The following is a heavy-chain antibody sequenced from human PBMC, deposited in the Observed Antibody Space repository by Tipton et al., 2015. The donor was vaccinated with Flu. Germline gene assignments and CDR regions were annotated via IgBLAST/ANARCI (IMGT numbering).Heavy chain of an antibody. D-gene: IGHD4-17*01. V-gene: IGHV4-31*03. Sequence: TLSLTCTVSGGSISSGGYYWIWIRQHPEKGLEWIGNIYYSGNTYYNPSLKSRVTISVDTSKNQFSLKLSSMTAADTAVYYCARSQAFGDFAAAADHWGQGTLVTVSS. CDR2: IYYSGNT. CDR1: GGSISSGGYY. CDR3: ARSQAFGDFAAAADH. J-gene: IGHJ5*02.